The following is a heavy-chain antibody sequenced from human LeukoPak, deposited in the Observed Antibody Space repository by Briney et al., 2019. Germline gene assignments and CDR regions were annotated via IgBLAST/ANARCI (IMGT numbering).Heavy chain of an antibody. D-gene: IGHD3-22*01. CDR2: ISYDGSNK. Sequence: GGSLRLSCATSGFTFSSYGIHWVRQAPGKGLEWVAVISYDGSNKYYADSVKGRFTISRDNSKNTLYLQMNSLRVEDTAVYYCAKDRSTYYYDSSGFYPDAFDIWGQGTMVTVSS. CDR1: GFTFSSYG. J-gene: IGHJ3*02. V-gene: IGHV3-30*18. CDR3: AKDRSTYYYDSSGFYPDAFDI.